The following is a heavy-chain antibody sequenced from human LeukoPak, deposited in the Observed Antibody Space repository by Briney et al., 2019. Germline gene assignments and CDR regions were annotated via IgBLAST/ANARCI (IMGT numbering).Heavy chain of an antibody. CDR2: INWNGGST. D-gene: IGHD5-12*01. CDR1: GFTFDTYA. Sequence: PGGSLRLSCAASGFTFDTYAMSWVRQAPGRGLEWVSGINWNGGSTAYADSVKGRFTISRDNAKNSLYLQMNSLRAEDTALYYCARELGYSGYDLGRLPFDYWGQGTLVTVSS. V-gene: IGHV3-20*04. CDR3: ARELGYSGYDLGRLPFDY. J-gene: IGHJ4*02.